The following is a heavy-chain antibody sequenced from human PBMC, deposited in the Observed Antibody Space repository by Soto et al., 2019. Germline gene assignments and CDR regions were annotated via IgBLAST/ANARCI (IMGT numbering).Heavy chain of an antibody. CDR2: INAGNGNT. CDR3: ARDLLDYYGSGSYYFVSVWFDP. Sequence: ASVKVSCKASGYTFTSYAMHWVRQAPGQRLEWMGWINAGNGNTKYSQKFQGRVTITRDTSASTAYMELSSLRSEDTAVYYCARDLLDYYGSGSYYFVSVWFDPWGQGTLVTVSS. J-gene: IGHJ5*02. CDR1: GYTFTSYA. V-gene: IGHV1-3*01. D-gene: IGHD3-10*01.